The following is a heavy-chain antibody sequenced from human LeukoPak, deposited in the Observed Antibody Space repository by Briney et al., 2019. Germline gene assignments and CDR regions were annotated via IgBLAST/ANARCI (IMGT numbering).Heavy chain of an antibody. CDR1: GGSISSYY. Sequence: PSETLSLTCTVSGGSISSYYWSWIRQPPGKGLEWIGSIYYSGSTYYNPSLKSRVTISVDTSKNQFSLKLSSVTAADTAVYYCARLDPRGVIKDWFDPWGQGTLVTVSS. D-gene: IGHD3-10*01. J-gene: IGHJ5*02. V-gene: IGHV4-59*05. CDR3: ARLDPRGVIKDWFDP. CDR2: IYYSGST.